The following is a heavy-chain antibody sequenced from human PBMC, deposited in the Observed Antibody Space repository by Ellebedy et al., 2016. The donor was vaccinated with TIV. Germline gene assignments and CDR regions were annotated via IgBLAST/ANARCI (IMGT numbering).Heavy chain of an antibody. CDR2: IDPGDSDA. J-gene: IGHJ6*02. V-gene: IGHV5-51*01. CDR3: ARHSHYLFYFNGMDV. D-gene: IGHD1-26*01. CDR1: GYTFTNHW. Sequence: GESLKISCKGSGYTFTNHWIAWVRQMPGKGLEGMGIIDPGDSDARYNPSFEGQVTISAYKSVPTAYLRLSSLKTSDTATYYCARHSHYLFYFNGMDVWGQGTTVTVSS.